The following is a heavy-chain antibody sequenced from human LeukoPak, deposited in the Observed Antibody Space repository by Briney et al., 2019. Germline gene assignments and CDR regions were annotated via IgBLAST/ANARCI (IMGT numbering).Heavy chain of an antibody. CDR2: ISYDGSNK. Sequence: PGRSLRLSCAASGFTFSSYAMHWVRQAPGKGLEWVAVISYDGSNKYYADSVKGRFTISRDNSKDTLYLQMNSLRAEDTAVYYCARANMVRGVPRPFYYFDCWGQGTLVTVSS. D-gene: IGHD3-10*01. CDR1: GFTFSSYA. V-gene: IGHV3-30*04. J-gene: IGHJ4*02. CDR3: ARANMVRGVPRPFYYFDC.